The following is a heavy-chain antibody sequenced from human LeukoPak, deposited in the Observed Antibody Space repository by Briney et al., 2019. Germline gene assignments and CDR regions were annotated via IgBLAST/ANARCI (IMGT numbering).Heavy chain of an antibody. J-gene: IGHJ4*02. V-gene: IGHV3-9*03. D-gene: IGHD4-17*01. CDR2: ISWNSGSI. Sequence: GRSLRLSCAASGFTFDDYAMHWVRQAPGKGLEWVSGISWNSGSIGYADSVKGRFTISRDNAKNSLYLQMNSLRAEDMALYYCAKAALNGVYVDYWGQGTLVTVSS. CDR3: AKAALNGVYVDY. CDR1: GFTFDDYA.